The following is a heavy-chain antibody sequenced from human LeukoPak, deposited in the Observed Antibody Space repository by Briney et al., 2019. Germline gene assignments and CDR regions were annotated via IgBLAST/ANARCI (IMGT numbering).Heavy chain of an antibody. Sequence: GESLKISCKGSGYSFTSYWIGWVRQMPGKGLEWMGIIYPGDSDTRYSPSFQGQVTISADKSISTAYLQWSSLKASDTAMYYCARLGGWGYCSSTSCYNWFDPWGQRTLVTVSS. CDR1: GYSFTSYW. J-gene: IGHJ5*02. CDR2: IYPGDSDT. D-gene: IGHD2-2*01. V-gene: IGHV5-51*01. CDR3: ARLGGWGYCSSTSCYNWFDP.